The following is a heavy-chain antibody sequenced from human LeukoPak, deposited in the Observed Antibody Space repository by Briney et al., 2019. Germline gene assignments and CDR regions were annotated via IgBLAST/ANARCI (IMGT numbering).Heavy chain of an antibody. CDR1: GFTVITND. CDR2: LYSDGNT. CDR3: ARGVEPLAANTLAY. J-gene: IGHJ4*02. V-gene: IGHV3-53*01. Sequence: GGSLRLSCAASGFTVITNDMTWVRQASGKGLEWVSVLYSDGNTKYADSVQGRFTISRDNSKNTLYLEMNSLSPDDTAVYYCARGVEPLAANTLAYWGQGTLVTVSS. D-gene: IGHD1-14*01.